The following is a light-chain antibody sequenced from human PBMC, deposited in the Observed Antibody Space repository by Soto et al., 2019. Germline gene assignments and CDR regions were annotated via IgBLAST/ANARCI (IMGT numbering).Light chain of an antibody. CDR2: DAS. J-gene: IGKJ4*01. Sequence: EVVLTQSPATLSLSPGERATLSCRASQSFSGYLAWYQQKPGQAPRLLIYDASNRATGIPARFSGSGSGTDFTLTVSSLEPEDFAVYYCQQRTNWPPEVTFGGGTKVEIK. CDR1: QSFSGY. V-gene: IGKV3-11*01. CDR3: QQRTNWPPEVT.